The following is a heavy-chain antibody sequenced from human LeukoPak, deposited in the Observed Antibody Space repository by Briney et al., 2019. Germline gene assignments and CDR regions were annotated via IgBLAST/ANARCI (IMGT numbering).Heavy chain of an antibody. D-gene: IGHD3-10*01. V-gene: IGHV4-30-4*01. Sequence: ASETLSLTCTVSGGSISSGDYYWSWIRQPPGKGLEWIGYIYYSGSTYYNPSLKSRVTISVDTSKNQFSLKLSSVTAADTAVYYCARVPYYRRGFDYWAREPWSPSPQ. CDR2: IYYSGST. J-gene: IGHJ4*02. CDR1: GGSISSGDYY. CDR3: ARVPYYRRGFDY.